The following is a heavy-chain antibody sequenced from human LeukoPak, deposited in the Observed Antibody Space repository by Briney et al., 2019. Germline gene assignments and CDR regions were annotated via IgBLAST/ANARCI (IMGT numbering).Heavy chain of an antibody. V-gene: IGHV3-30-3*01. D-gene: IGHD7-27*01. CDR1: GFTFSNYA. CDR3: AILTGTAGPFDY. J-gene: IGHJ4*02. Sequence: PGGSLRLSCAASGFTFSNYAIHWVRQAPGKGLEWVAVISYDGNNKYYADSAKGRFTISRDNFKNTLSLQMNSLRPEDTAIYYCAILTGTAGPFDYWGQGTLVTVSS. CDR2: ISYDGNNK.